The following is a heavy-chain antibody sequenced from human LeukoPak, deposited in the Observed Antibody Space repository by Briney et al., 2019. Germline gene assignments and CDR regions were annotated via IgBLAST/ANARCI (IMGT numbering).Heavy chain of an antibody. J-gene: IGHJ6*04. Sequence: SETLSLTCAVYGGPFSGYYWSWIRQPPGKGLEWIGEINHSGSTNYNPSLKSRVTISVDTSKNQFSLKLSSVTAADTAVYYCARGRLYCSSTSCSPYGMDVWGKGTTVTVSS. CDR2: INHSGST. CDR1: GGPFSGYY. V-gene: IGHV4-34*01. CDR3: ARGRLYCSSTSCSPYGMDV. D-gene: IGHD2-2*01.